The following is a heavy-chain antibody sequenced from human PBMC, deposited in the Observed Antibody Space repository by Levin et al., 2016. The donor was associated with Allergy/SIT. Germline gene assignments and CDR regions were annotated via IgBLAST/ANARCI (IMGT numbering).Heavy chain of an antibody. CDR3: AKQYSSGWPAFDY. J-gene: IGHJ4*02. D-gene: IGHD6-19*01. CDR2: ISGSGGST. Sequence: GESLKISCAASGFTFSSYAMSWVRQAPGKGLEWVSAISGSGGSTYYADSVKGRFTISRNNSKNTLYLQMNSLRAEDTAVYYCAKQYSSGWPAFDYWGQGTLVTVSS. V-gene: IGHV3-23*01. CDR1: GFTFSSYA.